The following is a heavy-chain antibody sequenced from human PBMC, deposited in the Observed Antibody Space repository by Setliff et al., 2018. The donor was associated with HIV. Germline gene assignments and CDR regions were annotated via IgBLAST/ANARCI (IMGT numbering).Heavy chain of an antibody. CDR1: GGSISSSSYY. J-gene: IGHJ5*02. CDR2: IYYSGST. Sequence: SETLSLTCTVSGGSISSSSYYWGWIRQPPGKGLEWIGSIYYSGSTYYNPSLKRRVTKSVDTSKNHFSLKLSSVTAADTAVYYCARVKSGSLGGYFDQWGQGTLVTVSS. CDR3: ARVKSGSLGGYFDQ. V-gene: IGHV4-39*07. D-gene: IGHD3-10*01.